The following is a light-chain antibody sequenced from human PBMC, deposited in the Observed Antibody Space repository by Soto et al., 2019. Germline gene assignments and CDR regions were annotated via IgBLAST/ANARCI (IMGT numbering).Light chain of an antibody. CDR2: GAS. V-gene: IGKV3-20*01. Sequence: EIVLTQSQVTVSLSPGERGSLSCRASQSVGTSLAWYQQKPGQAPRLLIYGASNRATGIPDRFSGSGSGTDFTLTISKLEPEDFAVYHCQQYGGSPRTFGQGTKVDIK. J-gene: IGKJ1*01. CDR3: QQYGGSPRT. CDR1: QSVGTS.